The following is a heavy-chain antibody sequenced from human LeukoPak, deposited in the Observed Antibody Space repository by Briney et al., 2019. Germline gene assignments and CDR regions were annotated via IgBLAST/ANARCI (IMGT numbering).Heavy chain of an antibody. V-gene: IGHV3-30*02. J-gene: IGHJ4*02. Sequence: GGSLRLSCAASRFTFSNYGMHWVRQAPGKGLEWVAFTRYDGINKYYTDSVKGRFTISRDNSKNTLYLQMNSLKIEDTAVYYCAKSAVQQLALPFEYWGQGTLVTVSS. CDR3: AKSAVQQLALPFEY. CDR1: RFTFSNYG. D-gene: IGHD6-13*01. CDR2: TRYDGINK.